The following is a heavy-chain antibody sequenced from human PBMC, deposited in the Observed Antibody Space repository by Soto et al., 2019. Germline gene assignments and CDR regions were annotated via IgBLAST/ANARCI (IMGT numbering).Heavy chain of an antibody. D-gene: IGHD2-15*01. CDR2: INHSGST. J-gene: IGHJ4*02. CDR1: GGSFSGYY. Sequence: SETLSLTCAVYGGSFSGYYWSWIRQPPGKGLEWIGEINHSGSTNYNPSLKSRVTISVDTSKNQFSLKLSSVTAADTAVYYCARVGCSGGSCYAVDYWGQGTLVTVSS. V-gene: IGHV4-34*01. CDR3: ARVGCSGGSCYAVDY.